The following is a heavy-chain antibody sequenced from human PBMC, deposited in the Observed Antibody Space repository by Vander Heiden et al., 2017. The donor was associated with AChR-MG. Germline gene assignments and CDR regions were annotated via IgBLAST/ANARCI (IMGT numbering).Heavy chain of an antibody. Sequence: QITLKESGLTLVKPTQTLTLTCTFSGFSLSTSGVGVGWIRQPPGKALEWLALIFWNDEMRYSPSLKNRVTLTRETSKNQVVLKMTDMDPVDTPTDDGAHTSAAGTQGCGYWVQGTLGTVSS. CDR1: GFSLSTSGVG. V-gene: IGHV2-5*01. J-gene: IGHJ4*02. D-gene: IGHD6-13*01. CDR2: IFWNDEM. CDR3: AHTSAAGTQGCGY.